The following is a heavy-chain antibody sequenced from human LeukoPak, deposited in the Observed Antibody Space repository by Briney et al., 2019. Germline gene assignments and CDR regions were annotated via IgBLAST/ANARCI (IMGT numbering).Heavy chain of an antibody. D-gene: IGHD5-24*01. CDR3: VRVKRRDGYNRIRENFDY. Sequence: PSETLSLTCTVSGGSISSYYWSWIRQPPGKGLEWIGYIYYSGSTNYNLSLKSRVTISVDTSKNQFSLKLSSVTAADTAVYYCVRVKRRDGYNRIRENFDYWGQGTLVTVSS. CDR2: IYYSGST. J-gene: IGHJ4*02. CDR1: GGSISSYY. V-gene: IGHV4-59*12.